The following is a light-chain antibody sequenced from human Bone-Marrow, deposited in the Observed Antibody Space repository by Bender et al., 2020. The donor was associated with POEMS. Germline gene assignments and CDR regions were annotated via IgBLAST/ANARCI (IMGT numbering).Light chain of an antibody. J-gene: IGLJ2*01. Sequence: QSVLTQPPSVSGTPGQRVTISCSGTTSNIGNNFVSWYQQFPRTAPKLLIYNNNQRPSGVPERFSASNSATSASLAISGLRSEDEADYYCATWDDSLSGPVFGGGTKVTVL. CDR2: NNN. V-gene: IGLV1-47*01. CDR1: TSNIGNNF. CDR3: ATWDDSLSGPV.